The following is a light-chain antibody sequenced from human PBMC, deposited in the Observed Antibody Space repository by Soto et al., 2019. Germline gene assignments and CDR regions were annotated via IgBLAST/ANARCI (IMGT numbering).Light chain of an antibody. CDR2: LGS. CDR3: MQALQTPT. CDR1: QSLLHSNGYNY. Sequence: DIVMTQSPLSLPVTPGEPASISCRSSQSLLHSNGYNYLDWYLQKPGQSPQLLIYLGSNRASGVPGRCSGSGAGTDFTLKSSRVEAEDVGVYYCMQALQTPTFGGGTKVEIK. V-gene: IGKV2-28*01. J-gene: IGKJ4*01.